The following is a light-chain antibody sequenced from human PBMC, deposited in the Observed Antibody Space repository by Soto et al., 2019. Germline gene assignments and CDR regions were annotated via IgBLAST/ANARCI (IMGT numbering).Light chain of an antibody. Sequence: DIQMTQSPSSLSASVGDRVTITCRASQSISSYLNWYQQKPGKAPKLLIYDASNLETGVPSRFSGSGSGTDFTFTISSLQPEDIATYYCQQYDNLPVTFGGGTKVDIK. J-gene: IGKJ4*01. CDR1: QSISSY. V-gene: IGKV1-33*01. CDR3: QQYDNLPVT. CDR2: DAS.